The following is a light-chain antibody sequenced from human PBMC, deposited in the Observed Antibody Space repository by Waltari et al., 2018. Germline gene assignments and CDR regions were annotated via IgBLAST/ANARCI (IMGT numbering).Light chain of an antibody. CDR3: SSYTTSSAPGV. CDR1: GRDVCAYDF. J-gene: IGLJ1*01. Sequence: QSALTQPASVSGSPGQSLTISCSGTGRDVCAYDFVSWYQQNPGKAPHLIIYEARNRPSGISNRFSGLQAEDEADYYCSSYTTSSAPGVFGTGTRVTVL. CDR2: EAR. V-gene: IGLV2-14*01.